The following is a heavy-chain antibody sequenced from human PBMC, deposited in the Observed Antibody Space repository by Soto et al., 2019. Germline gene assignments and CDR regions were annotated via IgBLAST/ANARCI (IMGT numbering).Heavy chain of an antibody. CDR1: GYSFISSW. J-gene: IGHJ4*02. Sequence: GESLKISCHASGYSFISSWICWVRQMPGKGLEWMGIIYPGDSDTRYSPSFQGQVTISADKSTSTAYLQWSSLKASDTATYYCARMMAASGTASDYWGQGALVTVSS. V-gene: IGHV5-51*01. CDR3: ARMMAASGTASDY. D-gene: IGHD6-13*01. CDR2: IYPGDSDT.